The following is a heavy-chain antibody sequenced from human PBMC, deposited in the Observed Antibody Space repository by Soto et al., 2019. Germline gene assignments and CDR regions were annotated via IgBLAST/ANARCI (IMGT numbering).Heavy chain of an antibody. CDR1: RFMFSSAW. D-gene: IGHD1-1*01. Sequence: EVHVVESGGDLVRPGGSLTLSCATSRFMFSSAWMSWVHQAPGRGLEWVARIKSKSEGETRDYAAPVKGRFDITRDDSKKIVYLQMNSLKAEDTGLYYCVEGWNDFWGQGTLVTVSS. CDR2: IKSKSEGETR. J-gene: IGHJ4*02. V-gene: IGHV3-15*01. CDR3: VEGWNDF.